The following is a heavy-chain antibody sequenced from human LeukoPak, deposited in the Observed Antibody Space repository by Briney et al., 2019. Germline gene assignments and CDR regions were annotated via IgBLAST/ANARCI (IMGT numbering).Heavy chain of an antibody. CDR2: ISSNGKNK. Sequence: PGGSLRLSCAASGFTFSSYGIHWVRQAPGKWLEWVALISSNGKNKDYADSVKGRFTISRDNSENTLYLQMNNLRAEDTAVYYCARPMYYYDSSGSLAVWGQGTTVTVTS. V-gene: IGHV3-30*04. CDR1: GFTFSSYG. D-gene: IGHD3-22*01. J-gene: IGHJ6*02. CDR3: ARPMYYYDSSGSLAV.